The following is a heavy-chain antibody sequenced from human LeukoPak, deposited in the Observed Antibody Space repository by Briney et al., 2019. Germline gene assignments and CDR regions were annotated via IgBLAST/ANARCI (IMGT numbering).Heavy chain of an antibody. CDR1: GFTFSSYA. CDR2: ISGSGDST. CDR3: AKLTNYDSSGFDP. D-gene: IGHD3-22*01. J-gene: IGHJ5*02. Sequence: GGSLRLSYAASGFTFSSYAMSWVRQAPGKGLEWVSAISGSGDSTYYADSVKGRFTISRDNSKNTLYLQMDSLRAEDTAVYYCAKLTNYDSSGFDPWGQGTLVTVSS. V-gene: IGHV3-23*01.